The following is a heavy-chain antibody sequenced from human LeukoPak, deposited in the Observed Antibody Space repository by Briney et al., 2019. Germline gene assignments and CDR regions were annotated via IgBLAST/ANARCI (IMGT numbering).Heavy chain of an antibody. D-gene: IGHD6-13*01. CDR1: GYTFTDYF. CDR3: AREGVAAAVGAFDI. Sequence: ASVKVSCKTSGYTFTDYFLHWVRQAPGQGLEWMGWINPNSGGTNYAQKFQGRVTMTRDTSISTAYVELSRLRSDDTAVYYCAREGVAAAVGAFDIWGQGTMVTVSS. J-gene: IGHJ3*02. CDR2: INPNSGGT. V-gene: IGHV1-2*02.